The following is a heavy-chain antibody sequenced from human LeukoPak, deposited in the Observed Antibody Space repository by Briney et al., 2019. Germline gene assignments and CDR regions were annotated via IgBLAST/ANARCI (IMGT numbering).Heavy chain of an antibody. CDR3: ARGFISRGYSYANDAFDI. J-gene: IGHJ3*02. Sequence: GGSLRLSCSVSGFTFSTYVMHWVRQAPGKGLEYVSAISSNGDSTYYADSVKGRFTISRDNSKNTLYLQMNSLRAEDTAVYYCARGFISRGYSYANDAFDIWGQGTMVTVSS. CDR1: GFTFSTYV. D-gene: IGHD5-18*01. V-gene: IGHV3-64*04. CDR2: ISSNGDST.